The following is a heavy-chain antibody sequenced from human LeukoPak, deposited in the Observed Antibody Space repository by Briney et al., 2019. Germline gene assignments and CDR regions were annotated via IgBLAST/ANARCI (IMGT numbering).Heavy chain of an antibody. CDR2: ISASGSNI. D-gene: IGHD1-1*01. Sequence: GGLRRFSCAVAVFAVSSDSINWARQDAGKGLEWVSYISASGSNIYYLDAVKGRFTVSRDNAMNSLFLQMDRPRAEDTAIYYCVRVKGTYFDFWSQGTPVTVSS. V-gene: IGHV3-48*01. CDR3: VRVKGTYFDF. J-gene: IGHJ4*02. CDR1: VFAVSSDS.